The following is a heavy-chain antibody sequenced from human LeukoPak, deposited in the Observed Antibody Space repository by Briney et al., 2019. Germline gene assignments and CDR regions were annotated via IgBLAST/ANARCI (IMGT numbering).Heavy chain of an antibody. CDR1: GFTFSNYE. CDR3: ASMRWGY. CDR2: ISSSGSTI. V-gene: IGHV3-48*03. Sequence: GSLRLSCAASGFTFSNYEMQWVRQAPGKGLEWISYISSSGSTIFYAGSVKGRFTISRDNAKNSMYLQMNSLRVEDTAVYYCASMRWGYWGQGTLVTVSS. J-gene: IGHJ4*02. D-gene: IGHD5-24*01.